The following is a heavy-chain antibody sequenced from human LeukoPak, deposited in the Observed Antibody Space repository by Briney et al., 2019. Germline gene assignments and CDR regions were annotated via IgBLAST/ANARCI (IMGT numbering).Heavy chain of an antibody. J-gene: IGHJ4*02. D-gene: IGHD6-13*01. V-gene: IGHV3-48*04. CDR1: GFTFSSYS. CDR3: AKDILAAGLFFDY. CDR2: ISSSSSTI. Sequence: GGSLRLSCAASGFTFSSYSMNWVRQAPGKGLEWVSYISSSSSTIYYADSEKGRFTISRDNAKNSLYLQMNTLRAEDTAVYYCAKDILAAGLFFDYWGQGTLVTVSS.